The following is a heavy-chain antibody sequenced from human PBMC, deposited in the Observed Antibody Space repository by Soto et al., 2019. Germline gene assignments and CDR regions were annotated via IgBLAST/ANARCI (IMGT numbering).Heavy chain of an antibody. CDR2: ISFDGTNT. CDR3: AKEPHNFTWYGSTGMDV. J-gene: IGHJ6*02. Sequence: VGSLRLSCAASGFSFSNYGIRWVRQAPGKGLEWVAFISFDGTNTYYTDYLRGRFTISRDNSKNTVYLQLNSLTAEDTAVYYCAKEPHNFTWYGSTGMDVWGQGTTVTVSS. V-gene: IGHV3-30*18. CDR1: GFSFSNYG. D-gene: IGHD6-13*01.